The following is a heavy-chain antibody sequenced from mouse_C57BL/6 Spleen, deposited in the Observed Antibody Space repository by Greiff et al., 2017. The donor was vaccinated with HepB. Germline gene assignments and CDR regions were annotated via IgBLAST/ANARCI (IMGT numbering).Heavy chain of an antibody. CDR1: GYTFTSYW. V-gene: IGHV1-50*01. CDR3: ARGEYYYGSSYPWYFDV. CDR2: IDPSDSYT. Sequence: QVQLKQPGAELVKPGASVKLSCKASGYTFTSYWMQWVKQRPGQGLEWIGEIDPSDSYTNYNQKFKGKATLTVDTSSSTAYMQLSSLTSEDSAVYYCARGEYYYGSSYPWYFDVWGTGTTVTVSS. D-gene: IGHD1-1*01. J-gene: IGHJ1*03.